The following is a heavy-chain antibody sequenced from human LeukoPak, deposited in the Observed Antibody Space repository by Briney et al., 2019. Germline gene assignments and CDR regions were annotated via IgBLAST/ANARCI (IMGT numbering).Heavy chain of an antibody. CDR1: GFTFSSYS. Sequence: GGSLRLSCAASGFTFSSYSMNWVRQAPGKGLEWVSYISSSSSTIYYADSVKGRFTISRDNAKNSLYLQMSSLRAEDTAVYYCATDRGWRTSGYYLYYFEYWGQGTLVTFSS. J-gene: IGHJ4*02. V-gene: IGHV3-48*01. D-gene: IGHD3-3*01. CDR3: ATDRGWRTSGYYLYYFEY. CDR2: ISSSSSTI.